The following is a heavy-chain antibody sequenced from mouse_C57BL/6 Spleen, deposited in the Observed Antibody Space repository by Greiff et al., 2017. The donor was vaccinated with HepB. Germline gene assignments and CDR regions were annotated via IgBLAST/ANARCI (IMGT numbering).Heavy chain of an antibody. CDR2: IYPGDGDT. CDR3: ARADYGSSYAWFAY. Sequence: VKLMESGAELVKPGASVKISCKASGYAFSSYWMNWVKQRPGKGLEWIGQIYPGDGDTNYNGKFKGKATLTADKSSSTAYMQLSSLTSEDSAVYFCARADYGSSYAWFAYWGQGTLVTVSA. V-gene: IGHV1-80*01. D-gene: IGHD1-1*01. J-gene: IGHJ3*01. CDR1: GYAFSSYW.